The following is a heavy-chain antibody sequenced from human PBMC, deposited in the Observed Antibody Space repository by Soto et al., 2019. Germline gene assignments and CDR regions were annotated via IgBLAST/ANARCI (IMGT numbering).Heavy chain of an antibody. CDR3: ARHAYRSGWADH. Sequence: SETLCLTCTVSGGSISSSSYYWGWIRQPPGKGLEWIGTIYYSGSTYYNPSLKSRVTISVDTSKNQFSLKLSSVTAADTAVYYCARHAYRSGWADHWGQGTLVTAPQ. CDR1: GGSISSSSYY. CDR2: IYYSGST. J-gene: IGHJ4*02. V-gene: IGHV4-39*01. D-gene: IGHD6-19*01.